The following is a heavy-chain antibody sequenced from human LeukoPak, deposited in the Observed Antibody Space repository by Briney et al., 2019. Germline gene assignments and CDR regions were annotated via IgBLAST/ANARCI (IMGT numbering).Heavy chain of an antibody. D-gene: IGHD2-15*01. Sequence: GGSLRLSCAASGLTFSAYGMSWIRQVPGKGLEWVSADSVYGGGPYYADSVNGRFTMSRDNSENTVYLQMDSLRAEDTALYNCAKEDVGAAPHFWGQGTLVTVSS. CDR3: AKEDVGAAPHF. J-gene: IGHJ4*02. CDR1: GLTFSAYG. V-gene: IGHV3-23*01. CDR2: DSVYGGGP.